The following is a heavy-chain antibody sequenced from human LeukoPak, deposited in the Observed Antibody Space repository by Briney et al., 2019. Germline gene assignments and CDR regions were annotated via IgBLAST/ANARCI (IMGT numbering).Heavy chain of an antibody. CDR3: ATDFGGGPDY. Sequence: PGGSQRLSCAASGFTFSSYSMNWVRQAPGKGLEWVSYISSSSSTIYYADSVKGRFTISRDNAKDSLYLQMNSLRAEDTAVYYCATDFGGGPDYWGQGTLVTVSS. V-gene: IGHV3-48*01. CDR2: ISSSSSTI. CDR1: GFTFSSYS. D-gene: IGHD3-10*01. J-gene: IGHJ4*02.